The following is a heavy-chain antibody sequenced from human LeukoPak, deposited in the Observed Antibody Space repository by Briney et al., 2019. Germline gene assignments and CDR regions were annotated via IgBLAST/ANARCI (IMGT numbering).Heavy chain of an antibody. CDR1: GGSISSGGYY. J-gene: IGHJ4*02. V-gene: IGHV4-30-2*01. CDR2: IYHSGST. CDR3: AREDSSSSWGY. D-gene: IGHD6-6*01. Sequence: SETLSLTCTVSGGSISSGGYYWSWIRQPPGKGLEWIGYIYHSGSTYYNPSLKSRVTISVDRSKNQFSLKLSSVTAADTAVYYCAREDSSSSWGYWGQGTLVTVSS.